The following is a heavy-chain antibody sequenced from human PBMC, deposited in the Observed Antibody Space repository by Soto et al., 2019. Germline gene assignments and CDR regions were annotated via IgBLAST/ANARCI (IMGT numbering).Heavy chain of an antibody. CDR2: IKPADSDF. CDR3: VKPDSSGYYVY. CDR1: AYIFTSW. D-gene: IGHD3-22*01. Sequence: PGESLKISCQGSAYIFTSWIGWVRQMPGKGLEWMGIIKPADSDFRYSPSFQGQVTISADKSISTAYLQWSSLKASDTAMYYCVKPDSSGYYVYWGQGTLVTVSS. V-gene: IGHV5-51*01. J-gene: IGHJ4*02.